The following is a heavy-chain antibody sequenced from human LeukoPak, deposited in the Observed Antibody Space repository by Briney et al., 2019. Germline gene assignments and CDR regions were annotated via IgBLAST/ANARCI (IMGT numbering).Heavy chain of an antibody. CDR1: GFTFSSYA. V-gene: IGHV3-23*01. CDR2: ISGSGGST. CDR3: AKDRVDIVATIPSGFDY. D-gene: IGHD5-12*01. J-gene: IGHJ4*02. Sequence: GGSLRLSCAASGFTFSSYAMSWVRQAPGRGLEWVSAISGSGGSTYYADSVKGRFTISRDNSKNTLYLQMNSLRAEDTAVYYCAKDRVDIVATIPSGFDYWGQGALVTVSS.